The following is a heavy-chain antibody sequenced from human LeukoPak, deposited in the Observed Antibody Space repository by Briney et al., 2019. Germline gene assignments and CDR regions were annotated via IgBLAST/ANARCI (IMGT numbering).Heavy chain of an antibody. CDR1: GFTVSSNY. V-gene: IGHV3-53*01. J-gene: IGHJ4*02. CDR3: ARATYDFWGGPNLDY. CDR2: IYSGGST. D-gene: IGHD3-3*01. Sequence: GGSLRLSCAASGFTVSSNYMSWVRQAPGKGLEWVSVIYSGGSTYYADSVKGRFTISRDNSKNTLYLQMNSLRAEDTAVYYCARATYDFWGGPNLDYWGQGTLVTVSS.